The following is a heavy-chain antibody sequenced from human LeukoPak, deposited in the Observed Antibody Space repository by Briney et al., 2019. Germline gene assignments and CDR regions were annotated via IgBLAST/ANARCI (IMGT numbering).Heavy chain of an antibody. CDR2: ISGSGGST. CDR1: GFTFSSYA. J-gene: IGHJ6*03. CDR3: AKPGSSDIVVVPAAIPYYYYYYYMDV. D-gene: IGHD2-2*01. V-gene: IGHV3-23*01. Sequence: GGSLRLSCAASGFTFSSYAMSWVRQAPGKGLEWVSAISGSGGSTYYADSVKGRFTISRDNSKNTLYLQMNSLRAEDTAVYYCAKPGSSDIVVVPAAIPYYYYYYYMDVWGKGTTVTVSS.